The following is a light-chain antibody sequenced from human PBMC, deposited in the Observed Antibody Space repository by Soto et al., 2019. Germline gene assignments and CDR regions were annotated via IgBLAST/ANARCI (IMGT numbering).Light chain of an antibody. CDR3: SSYTTSNTRQIV. Sequence: QSVLTQPASLSGSPGQSIPLSRTGTSSDVGGYNYVSWYQHHPGKAPKLMIYDVSNRPSGVSNRFSGSKSGNTASLTISGLQPEDEADYYCSSYTTSNTRQIVFGTGTKVTVL. CDR2: DVS. V-gene: IGLV2-14*03. CDR1: SSDVGGYNY. J-gene: IGLJ1*01.